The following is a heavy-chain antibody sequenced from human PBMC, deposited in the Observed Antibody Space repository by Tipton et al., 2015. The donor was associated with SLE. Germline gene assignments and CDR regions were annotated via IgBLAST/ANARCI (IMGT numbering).Heavy chain of an antibody. CDR1: GFTFSSYS. CDR2: ISSSSSYI. Sequence: SLRLSCAASGFTFSSYSMNWVRQAPGKGLEWVSSISSSSSYIYYADSVKGRFTISRDNAKNSLYLQMNSLRAEDTAVYYCARGGIVVVPAATGGYFDYWGQGTLVTVSS. CDR3: ARGGIVVVPAATGGYFDY. V-gene: IGHV3-21*01. D-gene: IGHD2-2*01. J-gene: IGHJ4*02.